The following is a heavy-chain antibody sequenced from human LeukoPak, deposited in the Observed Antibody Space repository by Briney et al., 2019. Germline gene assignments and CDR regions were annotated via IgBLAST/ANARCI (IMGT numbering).Heavy chain of an antibody. Sequence: SETLSLTCTVSGGSISSYYWSWIRQPPGKGLEWIGYIYYSGSTNYNPSLKSRVTISVDTSKNQFSLKLSSVTAADTAVYYCASTTGELDLFPFDYWGQGTLVTVSS. V-gene: IGHV4-59*08. D-gene: IGHD7-27*01. CDR2: IYYSGST. CDR3: ASTTGELDLFPFDY. J-gene: IGHJ4*02. CDR1: GGSISSYY.